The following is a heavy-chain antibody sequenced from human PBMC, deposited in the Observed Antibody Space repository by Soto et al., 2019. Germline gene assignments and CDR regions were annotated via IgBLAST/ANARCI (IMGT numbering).Heavy chain of an antibody. CDR1: GFTVSSYS. CDR2: ISSSRSTI. J-gene: IGHJ3*02. D-gene: IGHD3-16*01. CDR3: ARRLALGRRDAFAI. Sequence: EVQLVESGGGLVQPGGSLRLSCAASGFTVSSYSMNWVRQAPGKGLELVSYISSSRSTIYYADSVKGRFTISRDNAKNSLYLQMNSLRDEDTAVSYCARRLALGRRDAFAIWGQGTMVTVSS. V-gene: IGHV3-48*02.